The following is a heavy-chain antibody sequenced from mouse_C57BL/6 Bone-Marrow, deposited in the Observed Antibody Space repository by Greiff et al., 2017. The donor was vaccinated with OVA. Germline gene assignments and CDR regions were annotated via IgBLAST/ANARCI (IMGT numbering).Heavy chain of an antibody. CDR2: IHPNSGST. CDR1: GYTFTSYW. Sequence: QVQLQQPGAELVKPGASVKLSCKASGYTFTSYWMHWVKQRPGQGLEWIGMIHPNSGSTNYNEKFKSKATLTVDKSSSTAYMQLSSLTSEVSAVYYCARFGLQFAYWGQGTLVTVSA. V-gene: IGHV1-64*01. D-gene: IGHD2-4*01. J-gene: IGHJ3*01. CDR3: ARFGLQFAY.